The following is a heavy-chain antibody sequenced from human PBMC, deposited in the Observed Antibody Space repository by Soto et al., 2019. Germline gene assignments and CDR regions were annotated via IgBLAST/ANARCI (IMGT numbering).Heavy chain of an antibody. J-gene: IGHJ3*02. CDR2: IWYDGSNK. V-gene: IGHV3-33*01. D-gene: IGHD3-22*01. Sequence: QVQLVESGGGVVQPGRSLRLSCAASGFTFSSYGMHWVRQAPGKGLEWVAVIWYDGSNKYYADSVKGRFTISRDNSKNTLYLQMNSLRAEDTAVYYCAREPIVGLRGAFDIWGQGTMVTVSS. CDR1: GFTFSSYG. CDR3: AREPIVGLRGAFDI.